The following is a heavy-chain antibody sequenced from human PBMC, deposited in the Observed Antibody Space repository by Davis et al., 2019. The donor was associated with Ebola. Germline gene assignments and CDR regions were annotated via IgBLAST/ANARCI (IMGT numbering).Heavy chain of an antibody. D-gene: IGHD1-26*01. Sequence: GESLKISCAASGFSFSDHYMDWFRQAPGKGLEWVGRIRSKSASYTTEYAASVKDRFTVSRDDSQNSLYLQMNSLKSEDTAVYFCARDSRSYSFDYWGQGTLVTVSS. J-gene: IGHJ4*02. CDR3: ARDSRSYSFDY. V-gene: IGHV3-72*01. CDR1: GFSFSDHY. CDR2: IRSKSASYTT.